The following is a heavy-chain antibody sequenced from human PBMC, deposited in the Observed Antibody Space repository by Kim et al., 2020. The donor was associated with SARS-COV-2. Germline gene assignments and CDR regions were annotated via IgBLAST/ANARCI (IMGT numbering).Heavy chain of an antibody. Sequence: SETLSLTCTVSGGSISSSSYYWGWIRQPPGKGLEWIGSIYYSGSTYYNPSLKSRVTISVDTSKNQFSLKLSSVTAADTAVYYCARRRGGLGYCSSTSCYNANWFDPWGQGTLVTVSS. CDR1: GGSISSSSYY. CDR3: ARRRGGLGYCSSTSCYNANWFDP. J-gene: IGHJ5*02. V-gene: IGHV4-39*01. D-gene: IGHD2-2*02. CDR2: IYYSGST.